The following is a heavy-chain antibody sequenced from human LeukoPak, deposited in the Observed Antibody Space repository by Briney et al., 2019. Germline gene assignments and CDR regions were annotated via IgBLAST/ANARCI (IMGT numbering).Heavy chain of an antibody. Sequence: GGSLRLSCAASGLTFSSYSMNWVRQAPGKGLEWVSSISSSSSYIYYADSVKGRFTISRDNAKNSLYLQMNSLRAEDTAVYYCASTTNDYGDYVGGYWGQGTLVTVSS. D-gene: IGHD4-17*01. CDR1: GLTFSSYS. CDR3: ASTTNDYGDYVGGY. V-gene: IGHV3-21*01. CDR2: ISSSSSYI. J-gene: IGHJ4*02.